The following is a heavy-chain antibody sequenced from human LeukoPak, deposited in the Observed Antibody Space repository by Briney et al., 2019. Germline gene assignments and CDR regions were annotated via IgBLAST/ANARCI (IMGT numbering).Heavy chain of an antibody. CDR1: GFTFSDYY. V-gene: IGHV3-11*01. CDR3: AKEGYSSSWYIGGSTDS. D-gene: IGHD6-13*01. Sequence: GGSLRLSCAASGFTFSDYYMRWIRQAPGKGLEWVSYISSSGSTKYYADSVKGRFTISRDNAKNSLYLQMNSLRPEDTALYYCAKEGYSSSWYIGGSTDSWGQGTLVTVSS. J-gene: IGHJ4*02. CDR2: ISSSGSTK.